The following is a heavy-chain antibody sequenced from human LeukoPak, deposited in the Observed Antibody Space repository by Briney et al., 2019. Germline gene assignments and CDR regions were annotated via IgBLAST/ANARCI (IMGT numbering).Heavy chain of an antibody. CDR3: AKDLVNYYYYMDV. V-gene: IGHV3-30*02. J-gene: IGHJ6*03. CDR1: GFIFKNYG. Sequence: PGGSLRLSCAASGFIFKNYGMHWVRQAPGKGLEWVAFIRYDGSNNYYADSVKGRFTISRDNSKNTLYLQMNSLRAEDTAIYYCAKDLVNYYYYMDVWGKGTTVTVSS. CDR2: IRYDGSNN.